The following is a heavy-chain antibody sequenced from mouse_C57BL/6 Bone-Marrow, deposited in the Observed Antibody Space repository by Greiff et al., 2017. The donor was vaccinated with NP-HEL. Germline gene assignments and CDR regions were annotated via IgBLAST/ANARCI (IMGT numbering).Heavy chain of an antibody. Sequence: EVQRVESGGGLVKPGGSPKLSCAASGFTFSSYAMSWVRQTPEKRLEWVATISDGGSYTYYPDNVKGRFTISRDNAKNNLYLQMSHLKSEDTAMYYCARDRTGKDYWGQGTTLTVSS. CDR1: GFTFSSYA. CDR2: ISDGGSYT. J-gene: IGHJ2*01. CDR3: ARDRTGKDY. D-gene: IGHD4-1*01. V-gene: IGHV5-4*01.